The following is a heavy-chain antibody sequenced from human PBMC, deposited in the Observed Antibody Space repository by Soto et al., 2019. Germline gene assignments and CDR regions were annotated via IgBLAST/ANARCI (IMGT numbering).Heavy chain of an antibody. CDR1: GGTFSRYS. CDR3: ARGSGIVVVI. Sequence: SVKVSCKASGGTFSRYSITWVRQAPGHGLEWIGRIIPIFGTANYAQKFQGRVTITADESTSTAYMELSSLRSEDTAVYYCARGSGIVVVIWGQGTMVTVS. CDR2: IIPIFGTA. J-gene: IGHJ3*02. V-gene: IGHV1-69*13. D-gene: IGHD2-2*01.